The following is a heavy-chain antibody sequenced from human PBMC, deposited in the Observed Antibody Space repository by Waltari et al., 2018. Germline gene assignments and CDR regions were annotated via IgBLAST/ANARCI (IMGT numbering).Heavy chain of an antibody. V-gene: IGHV4-34*01. CDR2: INRSGST. Sequence: QVQLQQWGAGLLKPSETLSLTCAVYGGSFSGYYWSWIRQPPGKGLEWIGEINRSGSTNYNPSLKRRVTISVDTSKNQFSLKLSSVTAADTAVYYCARIYYDFWSGDYSGFDYWGQGTLVTVSS. J-gene: IGHJ4*02. CDR3: ARIYYDFWSGDYSGFDY. D-gene: IGHD3-3*01. CDR1: GGSFSGYY.